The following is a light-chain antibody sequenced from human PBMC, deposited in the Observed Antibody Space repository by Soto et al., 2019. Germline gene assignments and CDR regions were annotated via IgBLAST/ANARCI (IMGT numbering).Light chain of an antibody. Sequence: QSALTQPASVSGSPGQSITISCSGTSSDVGGYNYVSWYQQYPGKAPKLMIYEVSNRPSGGSNRFSGSKSGNTASLTISGLQAEDEADYYSSSYTTSSTRVFGGGTKVTVL. J-gene: IGLJ2*01. CDR2: EVS. CDR3: SSYTTSSTRV. V-gene: IGLV2-14*01. CDR1: SSDVGGYNY.